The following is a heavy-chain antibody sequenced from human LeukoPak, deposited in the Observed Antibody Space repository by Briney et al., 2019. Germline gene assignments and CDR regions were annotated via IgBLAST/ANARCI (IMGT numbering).Heavy chain of an antibody. CDR3: AKDPYSGSYYTAFDI. J-gene: IGHJ3*02. CDR2: ISGSGGST. Sequence: GGSLRLSCAASGFTFSSYAMSWVRRAPGKGLEWVSAISGSGGSTYYADSVKGRFTISRDNSKNTLYLQMNSLRAEDTAVYYCAKDPYSGSYYTAFDIWGQGTMVTVSS. CDR1: GFTFSSYA. D-gene: IGHD1-26*01. V-gene: IGHV3-23*01.